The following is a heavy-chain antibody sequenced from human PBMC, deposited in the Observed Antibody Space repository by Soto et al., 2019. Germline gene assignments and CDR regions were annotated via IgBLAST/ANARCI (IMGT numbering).Heavy chain of an antibody. CDR3: ARVAGGSVAAADY. D-gene: IGHD3-10*01. V-gene: IGHV4-31*03. J-gene: IGHJ4*02. Sequence: SETLSLTCTVSGGSISSGGYYWTWIRQHPGKGLEWIGFIYYSGSSYYNPSLQSRASIPVDTSKNQFFLRLTSVTAADTAVYYCARVAGGSVAAADYWGQGTLVTVS. CDR2: IYYSGSS. CDR1: GGSISSGGYY.